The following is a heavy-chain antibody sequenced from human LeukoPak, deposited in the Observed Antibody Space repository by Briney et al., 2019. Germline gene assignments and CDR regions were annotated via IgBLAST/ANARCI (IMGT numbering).Heavy chain of an antibody. CDR1: GDSIRSYS. CDR2: FYSSGST. J-gene: IGHJ3*02. Sequence: PSETLSLTCTVSGDSIRSYSWIWIRQPPGKGLEWIGIFYSSGSTIYNPSLKSRVTISVDTSKNHFSLRLISVTAVDTAVYYCVRWNDFDIWGQGTMVTVSS. CDR3: VRWNDFDI. V-gene: IGHV4-4*09.